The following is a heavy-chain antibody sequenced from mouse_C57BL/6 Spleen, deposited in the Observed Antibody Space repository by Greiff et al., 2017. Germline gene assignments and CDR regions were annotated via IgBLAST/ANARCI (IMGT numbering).Heavy chain of an antibody. J-gene: IGHJ4*01. CDR2: IYPRDGST. CDR3: ARGGYGSSYNAMDY. D-gene: IGHD1-1*01. V-gene: IGHV1-85*01. CDR1: GYTFTSYD. Sequence: QVHVKQSGPELVKPGASVKLSCKASGYTFTSYDINWVKQRPGQGLEWIGWIYPRDGSTKYNEKFKGKATLTVDTSSSTAYMELHSLTSEDSAVYFCARGGYGSSYNAMDYWGQGTSVTVSS.